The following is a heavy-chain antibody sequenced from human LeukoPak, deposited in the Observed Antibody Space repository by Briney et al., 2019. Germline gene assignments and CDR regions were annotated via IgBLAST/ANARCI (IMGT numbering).Heavy chain of an antibody. CDR2: ISATGGST. CDR1: GFTFSSYA. D-gene: IGHD2-15*01. V-gene: IGHV3-23*01. Sequence: GGSLRLSCAASGFTFSSYAMNWVRQAPGKGLEWVSVISATGGSTYYADSVKGRFTISRDDSKNTAYLQMNSLKTEDTAVYYCTTSAGGGGRGFDYWGQGTLVTVSS. CDR3: TTSAGGGGRGFDY. J-gene: IGHJ4*02.